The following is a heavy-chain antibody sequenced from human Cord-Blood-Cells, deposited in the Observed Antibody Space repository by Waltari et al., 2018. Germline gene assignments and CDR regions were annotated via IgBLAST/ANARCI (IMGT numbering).Heavy chain of an antibody. V-gene: IGHV4-31*03. D-gene: IGHD3-3*01. Sequence: QVQLQESGPGLVKPSQTLSLTCTVSGGSISSGGYYWSWIRQHPGKGLEWIGYIYYSGSTYYNPSLKSRVTISGDTSKNQFSLKLSSVTAADTAVYYCARTGGEWLEYFQHWGQGTLVTVSS. J-gene: IGHJ1*01. CDR3: ARTGGEWLEYFQH. CDR1: GGSISSGGYY. CDR2: IYYSGST.